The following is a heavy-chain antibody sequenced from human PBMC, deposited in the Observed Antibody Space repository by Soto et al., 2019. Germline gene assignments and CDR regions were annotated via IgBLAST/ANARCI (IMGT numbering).Heavy chain of an antibody. CDR1: GGSISSGDYY. Sequence: SETLSLTCTVSGGSISSGDYYWSWIRQPPGKGLEWIGYIYYSGSTNYNPSLKSRVTVSVDTSKNQFSLKLSSVTAADTAVYYCARLTVTTVYFDYWGQGTLVTVSS. J-gene: IGHJ4*02. D-gene: IGHD4-17*01. V-gene: IGHV4-61*08. CDR3: ARLTVTTVYFDY. CDR2: IYYSGST.